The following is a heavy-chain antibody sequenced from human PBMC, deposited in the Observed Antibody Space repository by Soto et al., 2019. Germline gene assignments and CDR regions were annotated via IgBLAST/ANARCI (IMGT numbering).Heavy chain of an antibody. CDR1: GFTFSSYA. CDR2: ISYDGSNK. V-gene: IGHV3-30-3*01. CDR3: ARARNYYGSGSYGLYFDY. J-gene: IGHJ4*02. Sequence: ESGGGVVQPGRSLRLSCAASGFTFSSYAMHWVRQAPGKGLEWVAVISYDGSNKYYADSVKGRFTISRDNSKNTLYLQMNSLRAEDTAVYYCARARNYYGSGSYGLYFDYWGQGTLVTVSS. D-gene: IGHD3-10*01.